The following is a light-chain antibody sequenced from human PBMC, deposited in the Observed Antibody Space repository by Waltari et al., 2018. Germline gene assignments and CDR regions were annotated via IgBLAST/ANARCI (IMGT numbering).Light chain of an antibody. Sequence: SGRATQTLDSTLAWEWQNPGPAPSLFIFGASVRATGVPARVSGSGSGTEYTLTIGSLQSEDSAVYYCQQYSSWPLWTFGQGTKVEIK. CDR1: QTLDST. CDR2: GAS. J-gene: IGKJ1*01. CDR3: QQYSSWPLWT. V-gene: IGKV3-15*01.